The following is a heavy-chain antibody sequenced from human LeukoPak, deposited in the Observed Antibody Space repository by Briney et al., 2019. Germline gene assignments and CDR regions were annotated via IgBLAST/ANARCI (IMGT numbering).Heavy chain of an antibody. V-gene: IGHV1-8*01. CDR2: MNPNSGNT. J-gene: IGHJ4*02. CDR1: GYTFTSYD. CDR3: ARRSRDGYNLDY. D-gene: IGHD5-24*01. Sequence: ASVKASCKASGYTFTSYDINWVRQATGQGLEWMGWMNPNSGNTGYAQKFQGRVTMTRDTSTSTVYMDLSSLRSEDTAVYYCARRSRDGYNLDYWGQGTLVTVSS.